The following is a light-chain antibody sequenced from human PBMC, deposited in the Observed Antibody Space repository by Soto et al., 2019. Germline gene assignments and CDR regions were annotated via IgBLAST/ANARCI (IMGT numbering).Light chain of an antibody. Sequence: QSALTQPASVSGSPGQSITISCTGTSSDIGTYKYGSWFQHHPGKAPKLIIFEVSNRPSGISDRFSGFKSANTAYLTISGVQPDDEADYHCSSYTTIKTVVFGGGTKLTVL. J-gene: IGLJ2*01. V-gene: IGLV2-14*01. CDR1: SSDIGTYKY. CDR3: SSYTTIKTVV. CDR2: EVS.